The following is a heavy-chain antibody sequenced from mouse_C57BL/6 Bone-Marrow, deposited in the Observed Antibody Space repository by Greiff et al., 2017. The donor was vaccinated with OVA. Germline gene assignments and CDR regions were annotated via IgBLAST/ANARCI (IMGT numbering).Heavy chain of an antibody. CDR3: ARGVGRRYFDY. D-gene: IGHD4-1*01. CDR2: ISYDGSN. CDR1: GYSITSGYY. J-gene: IGHJ2*01. Sequence: VQLKESGPGLVKPSQSLSLTCSVTGYSITSGYYWNWIRQFPGNNLEWMGYISYDGSNNYNPSLKNRISITRDTSKNQFFLKLNSVTTEDTASYYCARGVGRRYFDYWGQGTTLTVSS. V-gene: IGHV3-6*01.